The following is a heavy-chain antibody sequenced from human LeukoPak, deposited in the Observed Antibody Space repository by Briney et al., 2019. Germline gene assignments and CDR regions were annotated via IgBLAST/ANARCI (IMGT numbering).Heavy chain of an antibody. D-gene: IGHD1-26*01. CDR3: AKDDASYWDRFDY. CDR2: IWYDGSNK. CDR1: GFTFSSYA. J-gene: IGHJ4*02. V-gene: IGHV3-30*02. Sequence: GGSLRLSCAASGFTFSSYAMHWVRQAPGKGLEWVAVIWYDGSNKYYADSVKGRFTISRDNSKNTLYLQMNSLRAEDTAVYYCAKDDASYWDRFDYWGQGTQVTVSS.